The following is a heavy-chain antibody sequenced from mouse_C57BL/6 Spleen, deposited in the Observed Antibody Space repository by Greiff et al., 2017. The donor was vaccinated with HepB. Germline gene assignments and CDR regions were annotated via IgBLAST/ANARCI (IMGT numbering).Heavy chain of an antibody. CDR1: GYAFSSSW. J-gene: IGHJ3*01. D-gene: IGHD3-2*02. CDR2: IYPGDGDT. CDR3: ARSSSGYGFAY. V-gene: IGHV1-82*01. Sequence: VQVVESGPELVKPGASVKISCKASGYAFSSSWMNWVKQRPGKGLEWIGRIYPGDGDTNYNGKFKGKATLTADKSSSTAYMQLSSLTSEDSAVYFCARSSSGYGFAYWGQGTLVTVSA.